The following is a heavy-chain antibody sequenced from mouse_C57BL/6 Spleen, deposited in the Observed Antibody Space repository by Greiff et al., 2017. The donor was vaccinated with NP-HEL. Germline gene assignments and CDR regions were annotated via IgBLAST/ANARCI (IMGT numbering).Heavy chain of an antibody. V-gene: IGHV2-6*01. CDR2: IWGVGST. D-gene: IGHD1-1*01. CDR3: ASAGSSRFAY. J-gene: IGHJ3*01. CDR1: GFSLTSYG. Sequence: VKLVESGPGLVAPSQSLSITCTVSGFSLTSYGVDWVRLSPGKGLEWLGVIWGVGSTNYNSALKSRLSISKDNSKSQVFLKMNSLQTDDTAMYYCASAGSSRFAYWGQGTLVTVSA.